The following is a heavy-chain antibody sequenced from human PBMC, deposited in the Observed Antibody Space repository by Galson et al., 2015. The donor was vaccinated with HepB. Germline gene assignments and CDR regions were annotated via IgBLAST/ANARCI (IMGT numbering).Heavy chain of an antibody. D-gene: IGHD3-10*01. V-gene: IGHV3-64D*06. J-gene: IGHJ3*02. CDR3: VKATGITMVRGVIIGDAFDI. CDR1: GFTFSSYA. CDR2: ISSNGGST. Sequence: SLRLSCAASGFTFSSYAMHWVRQAPGKGLEYVSAISSNGGSTYYADSVKGRFTISRDNSKNTLYLQMSSLRAEDTAVYYCVKATGITMVRGVIIGDAFDIWGQGTMVTVSS.